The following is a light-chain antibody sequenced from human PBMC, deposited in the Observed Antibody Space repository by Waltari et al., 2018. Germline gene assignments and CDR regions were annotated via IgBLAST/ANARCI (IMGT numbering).Light chain of an antibody. J-gene: IGKJ2*01. Sequence: ETVMTQPPSTLSLSPGDRATLSCRASQSVSTNLAWYQKKPGQAPRLLIYGASIRATGIPARFSGRGAGTEFTLTISSLQSEDFAVYYCQQYNNWPPYIFGQGSQLEI. CDR3: QQYNNWPPYI. CDR2: GAS. CDR1: QSVSTN. V-gene: IGKV3-15*01.